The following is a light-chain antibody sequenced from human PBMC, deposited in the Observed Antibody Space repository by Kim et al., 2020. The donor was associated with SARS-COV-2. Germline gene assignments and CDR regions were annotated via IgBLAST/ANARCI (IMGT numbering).Light chain of an antibody. CDR2: GAS. V-gene: IGKV3-15*01. CDR1: QSDSSN. J-gene: IGKJ2*01. CDR3: QQYNNWPPMYT. Sequence: SPTERAANSCRTIQSDSSNLAWYQQKPDQAPRPLIYGASTRTTDIPARFSGSGSGTEFTLTISSLQSEDFAVYYCQQYNNWPPMYTFGQGTKLEI.